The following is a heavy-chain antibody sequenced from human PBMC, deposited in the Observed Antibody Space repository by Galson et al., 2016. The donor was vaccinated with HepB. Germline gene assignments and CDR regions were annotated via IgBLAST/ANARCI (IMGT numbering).Heavy chain of an antibody. CDR2: ISSRGNAI. CDR3: AWGAILNNGGMDV. J-gene: IGHJ6*02. D-gene: IGHD1-26*01. CDR1: GFTFSAYS. Sequence: SLRLSCAASGFTFSAYSMNWVRQAPGKGLEWISYISSRGNAIYYTDSVKGRFTVSRDNALQMNSLRAEDTAIYYCAWGAILNNGGMDVWGQGTAVTVSS. V-gene: IGHV3-48*04.